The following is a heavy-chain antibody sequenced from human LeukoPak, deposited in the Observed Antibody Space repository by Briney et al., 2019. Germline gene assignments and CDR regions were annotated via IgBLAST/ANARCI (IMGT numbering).Heavy chain of an antibody. V-gene: IGHV1-2*04. Sequence: ASVKVSCKASGYTFTGYYMHWVRQAPGQGLEWMGWINPNSGGTNYAQKFQGWVTMTRDTSISTAYMEQSRLRSDDTAVYYCARRLRRAGSAVFDIWGQGTMVTVSS. CDR1: GYTFTGYY. D-gene: IGHD6-13*01. CDR3: ARRLRRAGSAVFDI. J-gene: IGHJ3*02. CDR2: INPNSGGT.